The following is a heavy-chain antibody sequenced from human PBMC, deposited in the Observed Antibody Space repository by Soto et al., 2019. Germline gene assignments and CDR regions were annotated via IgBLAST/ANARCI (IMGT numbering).Heavy chain of an antibody. J-gene: IGHJ6*02. CDR1: GGTFSSYA. V-gene: IGHV1-69*06. CDR3: ARDPQPFGLYGSGSYYSPYDYGMDV. CDR2: IIPIFGTA. Sequence: SVKVSCKASGGTFSSYAISWVRQAPGQGLEWMGGIIPIFGTANYAQKFQGRDTITADKSTSTAYMELSSLRSEDTAVYYCARDPQPFGLYGSGSYYSPYDYGMDVWGQGTTVTVS. D-gene: IGHD3-10*01.